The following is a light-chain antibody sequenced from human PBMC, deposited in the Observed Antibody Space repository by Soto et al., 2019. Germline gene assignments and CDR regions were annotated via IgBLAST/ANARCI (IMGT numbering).Light chain of an antibody. CDR3: QQRSNWPPLT. J-gene: IGKJ4*01. CDR1: QSVSSY. CDR2: DAS. V-gene: IGKV3-11*01. Sequence: PGERATLSCSASQSVSSYLAWYQQKPGQAPRLLIYDASNRATGIPARFSGSGSGTDFTLTISSLEPEDFAVYYCQQRSNWPPLTFGGGTKVEIK.